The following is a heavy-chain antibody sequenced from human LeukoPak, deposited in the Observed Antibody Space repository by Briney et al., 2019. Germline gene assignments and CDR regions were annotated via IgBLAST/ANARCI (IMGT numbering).Heavy chain of an antibody. Sequence: ASVKVSCKASGYTFTGYYMHWVRQAPGQGLEWMGWINPNSGGTNYAQKFQGRVTMTRDTSISAAYMELSRLRSDDTAVYYCARDFNVVAATGSDYWGQGTLVTVSS. J-gene: IGHJ4*02. CDR2: INPNSGGT. CDR1: GYTFTGYY. V-gene: IGHV1-2*02. CDR3: ARDFNVVAATGSDY. D-gene: IGHD2-15*01.